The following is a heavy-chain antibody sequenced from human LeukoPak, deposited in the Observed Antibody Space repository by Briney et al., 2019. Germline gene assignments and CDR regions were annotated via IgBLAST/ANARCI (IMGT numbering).Heavy chain of an antibody. D-gene: IGHD2-2*01. CDR3: AREKRYCSTTSCHRDAFDI. V-gene: IGHV4-59*01. CDR1: GGSISSYY. J-gene: IGHJ3*02. CDR2: IYYSGST. Sequence: SETLPLTCTVSGGSISSYYWSWIRQPPGKGLEWIRYIYYSGSTNYNPSLKSRVTISVDTSKNQFSLKLSSVTAADTAVYYCAREKRYCSTTSCHRDAFDIWGKVTMVTVSS.